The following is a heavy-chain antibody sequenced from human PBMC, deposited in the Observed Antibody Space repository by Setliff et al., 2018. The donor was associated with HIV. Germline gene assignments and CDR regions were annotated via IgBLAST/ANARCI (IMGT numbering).Heavy chain of an antibody. CDR2: ISSSGTT. CDR3: ARLGRAIDDGGSSLRLDF. CDR1: DESFTNYD. Sequence: SETLSLTCVVSDESFTNYDWTWIRQSPGKALEWIGYISSSGTTNYNPSLRSRDTISIETSNTRFSLWLRSATAADTATYFCARLGRAIDDGGSSLRLDFWGQGMLVTVSS. D-gene: IGHD2-21*01. V-gene: IGHV4-59*08. J-gene: IGHJ4*02.